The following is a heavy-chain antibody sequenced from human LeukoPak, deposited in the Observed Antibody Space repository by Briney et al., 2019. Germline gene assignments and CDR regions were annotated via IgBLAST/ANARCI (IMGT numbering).Heavy chain of an antibody. D-gene: IGHD6-19*01. Sequence: ASVKVSCKASGYTFTSYAMHWVRQAPGQRLEWMGWINAGNGNTKYSQKFQGRVTITRDTSASTAYMELSSLRSEDTAVYYCARSPVWLANPFDYWGQGTLVTVSS. V-gene: IGHV1-3*01. CDR2: INAGNGNT. CDR1: GYTFTSYA. J-gene: IGHJ4*02. CDR3: ARSPVWLANPFDY.